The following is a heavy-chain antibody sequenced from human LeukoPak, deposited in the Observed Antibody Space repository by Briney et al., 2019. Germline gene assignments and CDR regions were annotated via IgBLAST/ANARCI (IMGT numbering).Heavy chain of an antibody. CDR1: GYTFTSYA. CDR2: INAGNGNT. V-gene: IGHV1-3*01. CDR3: ARDPTAVAGTRFDY. D-gene: IGHD6-19*01. J-gene: IGHJ4*02. Sequence: ASVKVSCKASGYTFTSYAMHWVRQAPGQRLEWMGWINAGNGNTKYSRKFQGRVTITRDTSASTAYMELSSLRSEDTAVYYCARDPTAVAGTRFDYWGQGTLVTVSS.